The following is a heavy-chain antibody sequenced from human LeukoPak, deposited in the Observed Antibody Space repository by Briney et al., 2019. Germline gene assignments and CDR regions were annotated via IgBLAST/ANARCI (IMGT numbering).Heavy chain of an antibody. V-gene: IGHV4-4*02. J-gene: IGHJ6*03. CDR1: GGSISSSNW. CDR3: ARGYCSGGSCYSSYYYSYMDV. CDR2: IYHSGST. Sequence: SGTLSLTCVVSGGSISSSNWWSWVRQPPGKGLEWIGEIYHSGSTNYNPSLKSRITISVDKSKNQFSLKLSSVTAADTAVYYCARGYCSGGSCYSSYYYSYMDVWGKGTTVTVSS. D-gene: IGHD2-15*01.